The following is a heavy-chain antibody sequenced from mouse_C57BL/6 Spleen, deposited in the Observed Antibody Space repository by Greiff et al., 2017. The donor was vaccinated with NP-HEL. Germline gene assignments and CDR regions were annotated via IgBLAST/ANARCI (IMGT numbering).Heavy chain of an antibody. Sequence: QVQLQQSGPGLVQPSQSLSITCTVSGFSLTSYGVHWVRQSPGKGLEWLGVIWSGGSTDYNAAFISRLSISKDNSTGQVFFNMNSLQANDPAIYYCAISYYYGSTWFAYWGQGTLVTVSA. CDR1: GFSLTSYG. J-gene: IGHJ3*01. CDR2: IWSGGST. D-gene: IGHD1-1*01. CDR3: AISYYYGSTWFAY. V-gene: IGHV2-2*02.